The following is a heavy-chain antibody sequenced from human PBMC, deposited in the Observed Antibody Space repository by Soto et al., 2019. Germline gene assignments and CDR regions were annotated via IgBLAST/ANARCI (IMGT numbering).Heavy chain of an antibody. D-gene: IGHD3-16*02. Sequence: GGSLRLSCAASGFTFSSYGMHWVRQAPGKGLEWVAVIWYDGSNKYYADSVKGRFTISRDNSKNKLYLQMNSLRAEDTAVYFFSRYLGLFSSQNIVIALPYYSGQGTLVTVSS. CDR3: SRYLGLFSSQNIVIALPYY. J-gene: IGHJ4*02. CDR2: IWYDGSNK. CDR1: GFTFSSYG. V-gene: IGHV3-33*01.